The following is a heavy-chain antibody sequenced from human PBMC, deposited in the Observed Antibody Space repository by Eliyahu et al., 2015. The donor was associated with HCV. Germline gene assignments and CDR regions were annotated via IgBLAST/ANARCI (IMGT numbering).Heavy chain of an antibody. Sequence: QVQLQESGPGLVKPSETLSLTCTVSGXXITTYYGAWIRXPPGKGXEWIGXTXYSGSTNHNPXLKSRVTISVDTSKNQFSLNLTSVTAADTAVYYCASGGGGIAVAGTGGWFDPWGQGTLVTVSS. CDR2: TXYSGST. D-gene: IGHD6-19*01. CDR3: ASGGGGIAVAGTGGWFDP. J-gene: IGHJ5*02. V-gene: IGHV4-59*01. CDR1: GXXITTYY.